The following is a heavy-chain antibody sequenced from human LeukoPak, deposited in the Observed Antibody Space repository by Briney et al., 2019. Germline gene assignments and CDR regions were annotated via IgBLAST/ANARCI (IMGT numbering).Heavy chain of an antibody. CDR2: INGDGRNI. CDR3: TTANFDWLLNFDY. Sequence: PGGSLRLSCVASGFTFSSYWMHWVRQDPRKGLVWVSRINGDGRNINYADSVRGRFTISRDNAMNTLYLQMNTLRVEDTAVYYCTTANFDWLLNFDYWGQGTLVTVSS. D-gene: IGHD3-9*01. V-gene: IGHV3-74*01. J-gene: IGHJ4*02. CDR1: GFTFSSYW.